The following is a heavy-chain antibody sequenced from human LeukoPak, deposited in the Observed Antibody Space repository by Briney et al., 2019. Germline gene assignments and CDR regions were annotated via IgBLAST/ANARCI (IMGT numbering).Heavy chain of an antibody. J-gene: IGHJ4*02. D-gene: IGHD3-10*01. CDR3: ARVEDYYGSGSSYDY. V-gene: IGHV3-64*01. CDR1: GFTFSTYA. CDR2: ISSNGGST. Sequence: PGGSLRLSCAASGFTFSTYAMHWVRQAPGKGLEYVSAISSNGGSTYYANSVKGRFTISRDNSKNTLYLQMGSLRAEDMAVYYCARVEDYYGSGSSYDYWGQGTLVTVSS.